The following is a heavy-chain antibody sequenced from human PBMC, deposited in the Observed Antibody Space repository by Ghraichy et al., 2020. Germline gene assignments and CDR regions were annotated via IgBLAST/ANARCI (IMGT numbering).Heavy chain of an antibody. D-gene: IGHD3-16*01. V-gene: IGHV3-30*03. CDR3: ARGEEGGPDS. CDR2: RSPDKETK. Sequence: GGSLRLSCEASGFTFSRYAMRWVRRAPGKGLEWVALRSPDKETKYYADSVKGRFTISRDDSKSTLFLRMNNLRTEDTGIYYCARGEEGGPDSWGPGTMVIVSS. CDR1: GFTFSRYA. J-gene: IGHJ4*02.